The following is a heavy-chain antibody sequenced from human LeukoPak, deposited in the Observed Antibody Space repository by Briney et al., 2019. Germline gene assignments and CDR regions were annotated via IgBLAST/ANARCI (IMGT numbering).Heavy chain of an antibody. D-gene: IGHD6-13*01. Sequence: PSETLSLTCTVSGGSISSGSYYWSWIRQPAGKGLEWIGHIYTSGSTNYNPSLKSRVTISVDTSKNQFSLKLSSVTAADTAVYYCASEPTYSSSWYFYWGQGTLVTVSS. CDR3: ASEPTYSSSWYFY. CDR2: IYTSGST. J-gene: IGHJ4*02. CDR1: GGSISSGSYY. V-gene: IGHV4-61*09.